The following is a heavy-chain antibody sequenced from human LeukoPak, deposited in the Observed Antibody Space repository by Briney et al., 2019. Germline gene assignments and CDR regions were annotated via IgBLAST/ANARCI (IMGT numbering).Heavy chain of an antibody. V-gene: IGHV3-30*02. Sequence: GGSLRLSCAASGFTFSSYGVHWVRQAPGKGLEWVAFIRYDGSNKYYADSVKGRFTISRDNSKNTLYLQMNSLRAEDTAVYYCAKDSASHCSSTSCAPLGPWGQGTLVTVSS. CDR3: AKDSASHCSSTSCAPLGP. J-gene: IGHJ5*02. CDR1: GFTFSSYG. CDR2: IRYDGSNK. D-gene: IGHD2-2*01.